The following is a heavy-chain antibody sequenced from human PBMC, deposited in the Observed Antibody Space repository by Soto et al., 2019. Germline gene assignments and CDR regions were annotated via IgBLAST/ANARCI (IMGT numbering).Heavy chain of an antibody. J-gene: IGHJ6*02. D-gene: IGHD3-3*01. CDR3: ARVLRFLEWFYYGMDV. Sequence: SETLSLTCAVSGGSISSSNRWSWVRQPPGKGLEWIGEIYHSGSTNYNPSLKSRVTISVDKSKNQFSLKLSSVTAADTAVYYCARVLRFLEWFYYGMDVWGQGTTVTVSS. CDR1: GGSISSSNR. V-gene: IGHV4-4*02. CDR2: IYHSGST.